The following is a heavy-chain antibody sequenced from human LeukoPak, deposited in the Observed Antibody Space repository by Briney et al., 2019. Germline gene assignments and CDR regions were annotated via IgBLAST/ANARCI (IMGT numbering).Heavy chain of an antibody. Sequence: SETLFLTCTVSGGSISTYYWSWIRQPPGKGLEWIGYIYYSGTTNYNPSLKGRATISVDTSTNQFSLKVSSVTAADTAVYYCARSLGAAPYFDFWGQGTLVTVSS. CDR1: GGSISTYY. CDR3: ARSLGAAPYFDF. V-gene: IGHV4-59*01. J-gene: IGHJ4*02. CDR2: IYYSGTT. D-gene: IGHD1-26*01.